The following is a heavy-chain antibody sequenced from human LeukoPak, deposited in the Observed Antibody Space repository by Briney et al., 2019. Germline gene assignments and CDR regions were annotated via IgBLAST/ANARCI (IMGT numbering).Heavy chain of an antibody. D-gene: IGHD2-15*01. CDR1: GDSISSSSYY. V-gene: IGHV4-61*05. CDR3: ARHSLRYCSGGSCYIDY. J-gene: IGHJ4*02. Sequence: PSETLSLTCTVSGDSISSSSYYWGWIRQPPGKGLEWIGYIYYSGSTNYNPSLKSRVTISVDTSKNQFSLKLSSVTAADTAVYYCARHSLRYCSGGSCYIDYWGQGTLVTVSS. CDR2: IYYSGST.